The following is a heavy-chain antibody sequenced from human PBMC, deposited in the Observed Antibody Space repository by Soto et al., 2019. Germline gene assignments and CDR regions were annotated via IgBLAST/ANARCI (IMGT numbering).Heavy chain of an antibody. CDR3: ARASTYYDFWSGYPGEKYYFDY. Sequence: EVQLVESGGGLVQPGGSLRLSCAASGFTFSSYWMHWVRQAQGKGLVWVSRINSDGSSTSYADSVKGRFTISRDNAKNTLYLQMNSLRAEDTAVYYCARASTYYDFWSGYPGEKYYFDYWGQGTLVTVSS. CDR2: INSDGSST. V-gene: IGHV3-74*01. D-gene: IGHD3-3*01. J-gene: IGHJ4*02. CDR1: GFTFSSYW.